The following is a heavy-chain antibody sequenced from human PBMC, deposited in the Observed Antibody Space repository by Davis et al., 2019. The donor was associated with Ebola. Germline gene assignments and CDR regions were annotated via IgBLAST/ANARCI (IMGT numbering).Heavy chain of an antibody. CDR2: INPNSGGT. V-gene: IGHV1-2*06. Sequence: AASVKVSCKASGYTFMNYYVHWVRQAPGQGLEWMGRINPNSGGTNYAQKFQGRVTMTRDTSISTAYMELSRLRSDDTAVYYCARAPDYGGNSDYFDYWGQGTLVTVSS. CDR3: ARAPDYGGNSDYFDY. CDR1: GYTFMNYY. D-gene: IGHD4-23*01. J-gene: IGHJ4*02.